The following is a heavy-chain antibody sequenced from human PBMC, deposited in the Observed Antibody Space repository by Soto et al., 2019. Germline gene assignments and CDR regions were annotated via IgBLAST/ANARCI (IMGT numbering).Heavy chain of an antibody. CDR1: GFTFSSYS. V-gene: IGHV3-64*01. Sequence: GGSLRLSCAASGFTFSSYSMHWVRQAPGKGLEYVSAISSNGGSTYYANSVKGRFTISRDNSKNTLYLQMGSLRAEDMAVYYCAREFGCTNGVCYLFDYWGQGTLVTVSS. J-gene: IGHJ4*02. D-gene: IGHD2-8*01. CDR2: ISSNGGST. CDR3: AREFGCTNGVCYLFDY.